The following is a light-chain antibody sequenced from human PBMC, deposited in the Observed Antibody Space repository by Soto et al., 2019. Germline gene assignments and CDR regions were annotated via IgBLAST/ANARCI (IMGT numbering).Light chain of an antibody. CDR1: QSVSSNY. V-gene: IGKV3-20*01. Sequence: EIVLTQSPGTLSLSPGERATLSCRASQSVSSNYLVWYQQKPGQAPRLLIYGASSRATGIPDRFSGSGSGTDFTFTISRLEPEDFAVYYCQQYGSSPITFGQGTRLEIK. J-gene: IGKJ5*01. CDR3: QQYGSSPIT. CDR2: GAS.